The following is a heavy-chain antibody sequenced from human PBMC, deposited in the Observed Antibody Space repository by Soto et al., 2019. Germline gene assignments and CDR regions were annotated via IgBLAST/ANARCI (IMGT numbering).Heavy chain of an antibody. CDR3: ARIIRSSSWPPLSMDV. D-gene: IGHD6-13*01. Sequence: LVNPTETLTLTCTVSGFSLSNARMGVSWIRQPPGKALEWLAHIFSNDEKSYSTSLKSRLTISKDTSKSQVVLTMTNMDPVDTPTFYCARIIRSSSWPPLSMDVWGKGTTVTASS. CDR2: IFSNDEK. CDR1: GFSLSNARMG. J-gene: IGHJ6*03. V-gene: IGHV2-26*01.